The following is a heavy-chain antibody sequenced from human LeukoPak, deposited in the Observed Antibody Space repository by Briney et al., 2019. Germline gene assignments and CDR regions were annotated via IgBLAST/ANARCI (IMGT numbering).Heavy chain of an antibody. CDR3: AGTHPHYYYYYYMDV. J-gene: IGHJ6*03. CDR1: GFTFSSYW. V-gene: IGHV3-74*01. CDR2: INSDGSST. Sequence: GGSLRLSCAASGFTFSSYWMHWVRQAPGKGLVRVSRINSDGSSTSYADSVKGRFTISRDNAKNTLYLQMNSLRAEDTAVYYCAGTHPHYYYYYYMDVWGKGTTVTVSS. D-gene: IGHD1-1*01.